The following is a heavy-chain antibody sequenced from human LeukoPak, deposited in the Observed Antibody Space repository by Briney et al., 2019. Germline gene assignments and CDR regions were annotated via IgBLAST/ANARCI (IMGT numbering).Heavy chain of an antibody. CDR2: IIPIFGTA. CDR3: ARDYQWSSRIPGYGMDV. V-gene: IGHV1-69*05. D-gene: IGHD6-13*01. J-gene: IGHJ6*02. Sequence: SVKVSCKAYGGTFSSYAISWVRQAPGQGLEWMGGIIPIFGTANYAQKFQGRVTITTDTSTSTAYMELRSLRSDDTAVYYCARDYQWSSRIPGYGMDVWGQGTPVTVSS. CDR1: GGTFSSYA.